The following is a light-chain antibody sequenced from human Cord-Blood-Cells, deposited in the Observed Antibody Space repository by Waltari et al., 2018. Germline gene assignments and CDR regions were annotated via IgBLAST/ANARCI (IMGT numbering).Light chain of an antibody. CDR1: QSVSSSY. Sequence: EIVLSQSPGTRSLSAGERATLPCRASQSVSSSYLAWYQQKPGQAPRLLTYGASSRATGIPDRFSGSGSGTDFTLTISRLEPEDFAVYYCQQYGSSLLTFGGGTKVEIK. CDR2: GAS. CDR3: QQYGSSLLT. J-gene: IGKJ4*01. V-gene: IGKV3-20*01.